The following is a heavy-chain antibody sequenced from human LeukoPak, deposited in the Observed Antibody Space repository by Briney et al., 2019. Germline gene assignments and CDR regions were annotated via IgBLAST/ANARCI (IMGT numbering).Heavy chain of an antibody. CDR2: IRYDGSNK. Sequence: PGGSLRLSCAASGFTFSSYGMHWVRQAPGKGLKWVAFIRYDGSNKYYADSVKGRFTISRDNSKNTLYLQMNSLRAEDTAVYYCAKDSSGPDPHAFDIWGQGTMVTVSS. D-gene: IGHD1-14*01. J-gene: IGHJ3*02. CDR3: AKDSSGPDPHAFDI. CDR1: GFTFSSYG. V-gene: IGHV3-30*02.